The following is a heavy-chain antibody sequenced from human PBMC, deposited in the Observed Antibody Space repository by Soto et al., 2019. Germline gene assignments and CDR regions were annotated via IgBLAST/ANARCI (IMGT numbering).Heavy chain of an antibody. CDR1: GYSFTDYY. CDR2: INPKSGDI. CDR3: ARKGKWGRESSRQF. D-gene: IGHD1-26*01. V-gene: IGHV1-2*04. Sequence: QVQLVQSGPEVKEPGASVKVSCKASGYSFTDYYIHWVRQAPGQGLEWMGCINPKSGDIDYAQKFRGWVTLNRDMSITTAYLHLTRLTSDFTTVYYSARKGKWGRESSRQFCGQGTMVTVS. J-gene: IGHJ3*01.